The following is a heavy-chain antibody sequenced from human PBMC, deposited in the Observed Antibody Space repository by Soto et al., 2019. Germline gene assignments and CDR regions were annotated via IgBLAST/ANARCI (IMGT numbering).Heavy chain of an antibody. D-gene: IGHD2-8*01. J-gene: IGHJ6*02. V-gene: IGHV3-23*01. CDR3: AKTYCTNGVCYTGQYYYYYYGMDV. CDR1: GFTFSSYA. CDR2: ISGSGGST. Sequence: GSLRLSCAASGFTFSSYAMSWVRQAPGKGLEWVSAISGSGGSTYYADSVKGRFTISRDNSKNTLYLQMNSLRAEDTAVYYCAKTYCTNGVCYTGQYYYYYYGMDVWGQGTTVTVSS.